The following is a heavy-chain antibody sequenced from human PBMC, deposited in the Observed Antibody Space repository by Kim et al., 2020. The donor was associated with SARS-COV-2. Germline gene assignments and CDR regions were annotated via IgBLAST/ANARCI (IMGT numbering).Heavy chain of an antibody. D-gene: IGHD2-15*01. J-gene: IGHJ4*02. CDR2: ISYDGSNK. V-gene: IGHV3-30-3*01. CDR1: GFTFSDYP. CDR3: ARLAIAAEFDY. Sequence: GGSLRLSCAASGFTFSDYPMHWVRQAPGKGLELVAIISYDGSNKYYADSVKGRFTISRDNSKNTLYVQLNSLRPEDTAVYYCARLAIAAEFDYWCQGTLV.